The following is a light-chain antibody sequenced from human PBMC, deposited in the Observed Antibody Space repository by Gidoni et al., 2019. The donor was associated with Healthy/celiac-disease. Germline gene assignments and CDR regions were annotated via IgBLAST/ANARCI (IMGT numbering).Light chain of an antibody. CDR1: SGSVSTSYY. J-gene: IGLJ2*01. Sequence: QTVVTQEPSFSVSPGGTVTLTCGLSSGSVSTSYYPSWYQQTPGQAPRTLIYSTNTRSSGVPDRFSGSILGNKAALTITGAPADDESDYYCVLYMGSGIWGFGGGTKLTVL. CDR2: STN. V-gene: IGLV8-61*01. CDR3: VLYMGSGIWG.